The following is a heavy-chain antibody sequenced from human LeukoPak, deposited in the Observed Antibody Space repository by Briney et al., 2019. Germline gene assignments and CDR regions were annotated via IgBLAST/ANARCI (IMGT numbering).Heavy chain of an antibody. CDR1: GGSISSYY. CDR2: INHSGST. Sequence: SETLSLTCTVSGGSISSYYWSWIRQPPGKGLEWIGEINHSGSTNYNPSLKSRVTISVDTSKNQFSLKLSSVTAADTAVYYCAKSNGYRLVDIWGQGTMVTVSS. D-gene: IGHD3-16*02. J-gene: IGHJ3*02. CDR3: AKSNGYRLVDI. V-gene: IGHV4-34*01.